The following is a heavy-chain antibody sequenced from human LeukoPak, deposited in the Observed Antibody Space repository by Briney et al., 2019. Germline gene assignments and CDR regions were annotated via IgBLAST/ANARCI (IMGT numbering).Heavy chain of an antibody. CDR2: INPNSGGT. Sequence: ASVKVSCKASGYTFTAYYIHWVRQAPGQGLEWMGWINPNSGGTNYAQKFQGRVTMTRDTSITTAYMELSRLRSDDTAVYYCARVFPIGSGWFFDYWGQGALVTVSS. CDR1: GYTFTAYY. D-gene: IGHD6-19*01. V-gene: IGHV1-2*02. CDR3: ARVFPIGSGWFFDY. J-gene: IGHJ4*02.